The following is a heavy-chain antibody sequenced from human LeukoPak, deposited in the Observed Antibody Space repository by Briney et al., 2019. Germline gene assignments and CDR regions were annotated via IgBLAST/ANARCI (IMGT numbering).Heavy chain of an antibody. V-gene: IGHV1-2*02. CDR2: INPNSGAT. J-gene: IGHJ4*02. CDR1: GYTFTGYY. Sequence: GASVKVSCKASGYTFTGYYMHWVRQAPGQGLEWMGWINPNSGATNYAQKFQGRVTMTRDTSISTAYMELSRLRSDDTAVYYCARDLVSTVGYFDYWGQGTLVTVPS. CDR3: ARDLVSTVGYFDY. D-gene: IGHD5/OR15-5a*01.